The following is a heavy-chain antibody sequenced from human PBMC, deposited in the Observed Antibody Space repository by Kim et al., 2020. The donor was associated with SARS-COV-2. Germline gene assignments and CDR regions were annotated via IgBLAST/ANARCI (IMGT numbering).Heavy chain of an antibody. CDR1: GGSISSSSYY. CDR2: IYYSGST. Sequence: SETLSLTCTVSGGSISSSSYYWGWIRQPPGKGLEWIGSIYYSGSTYYNPSLKSRVTISVDTSKNQFSLKLSSVTAADTAVYYCARLHRSEMASYYFDYWGQGTLVTVSS. D-gene: IGHD5-12*01. V-gene: IGHV4-39*01. J-gene: IGHJ4*02. CDR3: ARLHRSEMASYYFDY.